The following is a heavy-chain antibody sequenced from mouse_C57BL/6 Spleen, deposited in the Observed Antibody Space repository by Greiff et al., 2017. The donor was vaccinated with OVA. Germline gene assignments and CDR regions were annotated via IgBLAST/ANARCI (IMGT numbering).Heavy chain of an antibody. CDR1: GFTFSSYA. CDR2: ISSGGDYI. V-gene: IGHV5-9-1*02. Sequence: EVQGVESGEGLVKPGGSLKLSCAASGFTFSSYAMSWVRQTPEKRLEWVAYISSGGDYIYYADTVKGRFTISRDNARNTLYLQMSSLKSEDTAMYYCTRGGITTVVDYFDYWGQGTTLTVSS. D-gene: IGHD1-1*01. CDR3: TRGGITTVVDYFDY. J-gene: IGHJ2*01.